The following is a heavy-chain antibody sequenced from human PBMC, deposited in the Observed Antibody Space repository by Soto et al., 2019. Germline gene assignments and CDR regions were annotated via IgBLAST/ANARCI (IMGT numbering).Heavy chain of an antibody. CDR3: ARGSPPDY. CDR1: GYTFISYG. V-gene: IGHV3-33*01. J-gene: IGHJ4*02. CDR2: IWHDGSNK. Sequence: GGSLRLSCAASGYTFISYGMHWVRQAPGKGLEWVAVIWHDGSNKYYADSVKGRFTISRDNSKNTLYLQMNSLRAEDTAVYYCARGSPPDYWGQGALVTVSS.